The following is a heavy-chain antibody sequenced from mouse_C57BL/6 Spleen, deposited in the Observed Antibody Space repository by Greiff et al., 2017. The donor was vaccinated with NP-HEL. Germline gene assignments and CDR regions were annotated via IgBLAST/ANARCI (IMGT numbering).Heavy chain of an antibody. CDR1: GYSITSGYY. D-gene: IGHD2-4*01. CDR3: ARGEGYDYDGFTY. J-gene: IGHJ3*01. CDR2: ISYDGSN. V-gene: IGHV3-6*01. Sequence: EVQLQESGPGLVKPSQSLSLTCSVPGYSITSGYYWNWIRQFPGNKLEWMGYISYDGSNNYNPSLKNRISITRDTSKNQFFLKLNSVTTEDTATYYCARGEGYDYDGFTYWGQGTLVTVSA.